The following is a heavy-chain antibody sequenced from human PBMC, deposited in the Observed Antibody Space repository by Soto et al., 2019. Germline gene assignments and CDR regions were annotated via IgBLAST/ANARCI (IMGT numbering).Heavy chain of an antibody. CDR2: ISSSSTYI. D-gene: IGHD1-7*01. CDR1: GFTFSSYS. J-gene: IGHJ4*02. V-gene: IGHV3-21*01. Sequence: PGGSLRLSCAASGFTFSSYSMNWVRQAPGKGLEWVSSISSSSTYIYYADSVKGRFTISRDNAKNSLYLQMNSLRAEDTAVYYCTRDVRTTGLYYFDYWGQGTLVTVFS. CDR3: TRDVRTTGLYYFDY.